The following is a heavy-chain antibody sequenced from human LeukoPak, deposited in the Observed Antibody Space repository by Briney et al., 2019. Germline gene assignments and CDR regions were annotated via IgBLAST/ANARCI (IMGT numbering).Heavy chain of an antibody. CDR1: GFTFSSYA. Sequence: GSPRLSCAASGFTFSSYAMHWVRQAPGKGLEWVAVISYDGSNKYYADSVKGRFTISRDNSKNTLYLQMNSLRAEDTAVYYCAREGTWSYYYDYWGQGTLVTVSS. CDR2: ISYDGSNK. D-gene: IGHD1-26*01. CDR3: AREGTWSYYYDY. J-gene: IGHJ4*02. V-gene: IGHV3-30*14.